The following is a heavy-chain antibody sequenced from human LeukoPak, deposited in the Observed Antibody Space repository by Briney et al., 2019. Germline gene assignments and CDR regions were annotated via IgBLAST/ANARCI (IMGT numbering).Heavy chain of an antibody. D-gene: IGHD3-22*01. Sequence: GESLKISCKGSGYSFATYWIGWLRQMPGKGLEWVGVIYPSDSDTRYSPSFQGQVTLSADKSINTAYLQWSSLKASDTAMYYCASQYYYDENGPFDYWGQGTQVTVSS. CDR2: IYPSDSDT. CDR3: ASQYYYDENGPFDY. J-gene: IGHJ4*02. CDR1: GYSFATYW. V-gene: IGHV5-51*01.